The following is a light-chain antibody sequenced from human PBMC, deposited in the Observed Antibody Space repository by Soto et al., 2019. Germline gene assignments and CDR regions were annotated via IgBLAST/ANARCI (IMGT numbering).Light chain of an antibody. J-gene: IGKJ3*01. Sequence: EIVLTQSPGTLSLSPGERSTLSCRASQSVSSSYLAWYQQKPGQAPRLLIYGASSRATGIPDRFSGSGSGKSFTLTISRLEPEDFAVYYCQQYGSSPRFTFGPGPKVDIK. V-gene: IGKV3-20*01. CDR2: GAS. CDR1: QSVSSSY. CDR3: QQYGSSPRFT.